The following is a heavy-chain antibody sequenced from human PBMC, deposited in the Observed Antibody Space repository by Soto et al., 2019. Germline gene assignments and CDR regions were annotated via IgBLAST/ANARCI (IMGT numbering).Heavy chain of an antibody. J-gene: IGHJ6*02. D-gene: IGHD3-22*01. V-gene: IGHV3-21*01. CDR3: ARVVDYYDPYYHYGMDV. Sequence: EVQLVESGGGLVKPGGSLRLSCAASGFTFSSYSMNWVRQAPGKGLEWVSSISSSSSYIYYADSVKGRFTISRDNAXNXXDLQMNSLRAEDTAVYYCARVVDYYDPYYHYGMDVWGQGTTVTVSS. CDR1: GFTFSSYS. CDR2: ISSSSSYI.